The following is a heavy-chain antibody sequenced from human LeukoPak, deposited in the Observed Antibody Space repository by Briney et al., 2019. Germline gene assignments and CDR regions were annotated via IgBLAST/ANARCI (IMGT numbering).Heavy chain of an antibody. V-gene: IGHV1-8*01. D-gene: IGHD5-18*01. J-gene: IGHJ4*02. Sequence: ASVKVSCKASGYTFTSYDINWVRQATGQGLEWMGWMNPNSGNTGYAQKFQGRVTMTRNTSISTAYKELSSLISEDTAVYYCASRYSYGYGDDYWGQGTLVTVSS. CDR2: MNPNSGNT. CDR3: ASRYSYGYGDDY. CDR1: GYTFTSYD.